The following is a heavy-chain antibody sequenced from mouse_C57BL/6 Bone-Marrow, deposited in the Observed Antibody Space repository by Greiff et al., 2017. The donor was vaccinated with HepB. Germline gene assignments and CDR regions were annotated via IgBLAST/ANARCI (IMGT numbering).Heavy chain of an antibody. CDR1: GFTFSNYW. D-gene: IGHD3-2*02. J-gene: IGHJ4*01. V-gene: IGHV6-3*01. CDR2: IRLKSDNYAT. CDR3: TGGQLRLPSPSYYAMDY. Sequence: EVKLQESGGGLVQPGGSMKLSCVASGFTFSNYWMNWVRQSPEKGLEWVAQIRLKSDNYATHYAESVKGRFTISRDDSKSIVYLQMNNVRAEDTGIYYCTGGQLRLPSPSYYAMDYWGQGTSVTVSS.